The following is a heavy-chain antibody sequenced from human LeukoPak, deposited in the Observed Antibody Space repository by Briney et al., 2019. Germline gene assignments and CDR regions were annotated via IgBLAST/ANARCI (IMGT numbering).Heavy chain of an antibody. Sequence: GGSLRLSCAASGFTFSSYDMHWVRQATGKGLEWVSAIGTAGDTYYPGSVKGRFTISRENAKNSLYLQMNSLRVGDTAMYYCARGKPGTRAHNGPIFDYWGQGTLVTVSS. D-gene: IGHD1-1*01. CDR2: IGTAGDT. CDR3: ARGKPGTRAHNGPIFDY. J-gene: IGHJ4*02. CDR1: GFTFSSYD. V-gene: IGHV3-13*01.